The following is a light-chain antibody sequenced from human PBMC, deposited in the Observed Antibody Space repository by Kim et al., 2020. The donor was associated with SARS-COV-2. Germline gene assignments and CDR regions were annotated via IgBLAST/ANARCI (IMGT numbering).Light chain of an antibody. CDR1: QSVSSRY. CDR3: QQYGSSPPIT. Sequence: PGERATLSCRASQSVSSRYLAWYQQKPGQAPRLLIYGASSRATGIPDRFSGSGSGTDFTLTISRLEPEDFAVYYCQQYGSSPPITFGQGTRLEIK. CDR2: GAS. J-gene: IGKJ5*01. V-gene: IGKV3-20*01.